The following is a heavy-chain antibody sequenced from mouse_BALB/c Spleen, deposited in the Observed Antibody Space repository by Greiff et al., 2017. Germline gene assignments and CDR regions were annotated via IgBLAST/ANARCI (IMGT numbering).Heavy chain of an antibody. CDR3: ARSAYYGIPYWSFDV. CDR1: GFNIKDTY. Sequence: VQLQQSGAELVKPGASVKLSCTASGFNIKDTYMHWVKQRPEQGLEWIGRIDPANGNTKYDPKFQGKATITADTSSNTAYLQLSSLTSEDTAVYYCARSAYYGIPYWSFDVWGAGTTATVPS. V-gene: IGHV14-3*02. D-gene: IGHD2-10*01. J-gene: IGHJ1*01. CDR2: IDPANGNT.